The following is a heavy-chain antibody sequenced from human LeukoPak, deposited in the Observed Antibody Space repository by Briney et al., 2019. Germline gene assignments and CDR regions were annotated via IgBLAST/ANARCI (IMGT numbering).Heavy chain of an antibody. J-gene: IGHJ4*02. CDR2: ISAYNGNT. V-gene: IGHV1-18*01. Sequence: EASVKVSCTASGYTFTSYGISWVRHAPGQGLEWMGWISAYNGNTNYAQKLQGRVTMTTDTSTSTAYMKLTSVTSADTAVYYCARPFTFDYWGQGTLVTVSS. D-gene: IGHD2/OR15-2a*01. CDR3: ARPFTFDY. CDR1: GYTFTSYG.